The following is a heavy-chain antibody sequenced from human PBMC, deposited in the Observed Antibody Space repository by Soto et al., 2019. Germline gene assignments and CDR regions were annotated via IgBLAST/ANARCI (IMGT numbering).Heavy chain of an antibody. CDR2: IIPILGIA. CDR3: ARAQTVGDCSSTSCYQNWFDP. V-gene: IGHV1-69*02. J-gene: IGHJ5*02. CDR1: GGTFSSYT. Sequence: EASVKVSCKASGGTFSSYTISWVRQAPGQGLEWMGRIIPILGIANYAQKFQGRVTITADKSTSTAYMELSSLRSEDTAVYYCARAQTVGDCSSTSCYQNWFDPWGQGTLVTVSS. D-gene: IGHD2-2*01.